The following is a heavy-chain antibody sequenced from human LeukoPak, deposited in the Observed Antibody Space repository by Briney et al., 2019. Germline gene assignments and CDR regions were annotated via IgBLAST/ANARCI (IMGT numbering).Heavy chain of an antibody. CDR3: ARVPSGYSYWYFDL. CDR2: INPNSGGT. J-gene: IGHJ2*01. Sequence: ASVTVSFTASGYTFTSYYMHWVRQAPGQGLEWMGWINPNSGGTNYAQKFQGRVTMTRDTSISTAYMELSRLRSDDAAVYYCARVPSGYSYWYFDLWGRGTLVTVSS. CDR1: GYTFTSYY. V-gene: IGHV1-2*02. D-gene: IGHD3-22*01.